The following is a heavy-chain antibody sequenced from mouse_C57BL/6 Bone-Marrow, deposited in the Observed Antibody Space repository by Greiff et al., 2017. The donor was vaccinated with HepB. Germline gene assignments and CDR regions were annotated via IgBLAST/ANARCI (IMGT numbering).Heavy chain of an antibody. CDR2: IDPSDSYT. V-gene: IGHV1-69*01. CDR3: ARGGLDGYYWYWYFDD. D-gene: IGHD2-3*01. CDR1: GYTFTSYW. Sequence: QVQLQQSGAELVMPGASVKLSCKASGYTFTSYWMHWVKQRPGQGLEWIGEIDPSDSYTNYNQKFKGKSTLTVDKSSSTAYMQLSSLTSEDSAVYYCARGGLDGYYWYWYFDDWGTGTTVTVSS. J-gene: IGHJ1*03.